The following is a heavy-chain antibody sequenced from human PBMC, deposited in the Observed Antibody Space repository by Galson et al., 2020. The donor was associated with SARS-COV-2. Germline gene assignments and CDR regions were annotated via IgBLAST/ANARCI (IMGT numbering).Heavy chain of an antibody. CDR1: GFIFNRYA. CDR3: AREGPDYSSSYFDS. Sequence: GGSLRLSCAASGFIFNRYAMHWVRQAPGKGLEWVAIISYDGTTKYNADSVKGQFTISRDNSKNTLYLQMNSLRAEDSAVYYCAREGPDYSSSYFDSWGRGTLVTVSS. D-gene: IGHD6-6*01. J-gene: IGHJ4*02. CDR2: ISYDGTTK. V-gene: IGHV3-30*01.